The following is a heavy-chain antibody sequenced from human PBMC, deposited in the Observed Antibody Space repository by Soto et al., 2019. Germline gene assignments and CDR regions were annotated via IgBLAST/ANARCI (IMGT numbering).Heavy chain of an antibody. CDR1: GFIFNDYA. D-gene: IGHD2-21*02. CDR3: ARDKIVVVTAGEYGMDV. CDR2: ISYDGNIQ. Sequence: QVYLVESGGGVVQPGRSLRLSCAAAGFIFNDYALHLVRQAPGRGLEWVAVISYDGNIQYYTASVRGRFTISRDNSNKTVSLPLNSLRTEDTAVYVCARDKIVVVTAGEYGMDVWGQGTTVTVSS. J-gene: IGHJ6*02. V-gene: IGHV3-30*04.